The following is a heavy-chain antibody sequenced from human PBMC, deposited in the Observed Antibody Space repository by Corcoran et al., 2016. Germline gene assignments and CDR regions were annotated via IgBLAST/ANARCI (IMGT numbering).Heavy chain of an antibody. CDR3: ARERMGVGATSYYYYGMDV. V-gene: IGHV3-53*01. CDR2: IYSGGST. Sequence: EVQLVESGGGLIQPGGSLRLSCAASGFTVSSNYMSWVRQAPGKGLEWVSVIYSGGSTYYADSVKGRFTISRDNSKNTLYLQMNSLRAEDTAVYYCARERMGVGATSYYYYGMDVWGQGTTVTVSS. CDR1: GFTVSSNY. D-gene: IGHD1-26*01. J-gene: IGHJ6*02.